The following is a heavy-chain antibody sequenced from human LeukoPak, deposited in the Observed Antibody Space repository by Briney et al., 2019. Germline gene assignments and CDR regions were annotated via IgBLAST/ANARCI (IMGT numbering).Heavy chain of an antibody. D-gene: IGHD1-26*01. Sequence: PGGSLRLSCAASGFTFSSYAMSWVRQAPGKGLEWVSAISGSGGSTYYADSVKGRFTISRENSKNTLYLQMNSLRAEDTAVYYCAKDQFVTPGSKWELAAFDYWGQGTLVTVSS. J-gene: IGHJ4*02. CDR3: AKDQFVTPGSKWELAAFDY. CDR1: GFTFSSYA. CDR2: ISGSGGST. V-gene: IGHV3-23*01.